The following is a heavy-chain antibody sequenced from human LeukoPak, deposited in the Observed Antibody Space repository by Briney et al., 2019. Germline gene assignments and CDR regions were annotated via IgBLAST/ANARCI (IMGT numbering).Heavy chain of an antibody. J-gene: IGHJ4*02. D-gene: IGHD3-3*01. Sequence: PGGSLRLSCAASGFTFSSYGMHWVRQAPGKGLEWVAVISYDGSNKYYADSVKGRFTISRDNSKNTLYLQMNSLRAEDTAVYYCARVGGGLVLRFLEWLWGDFDYWGQGTLVTVSS. V-gene: IGHV3-30*03. CDR3: ARVGGGLVLRFLEWLWGDFDY. CDR1: GFTFSSYG. CDR2: ISYDGSNK.